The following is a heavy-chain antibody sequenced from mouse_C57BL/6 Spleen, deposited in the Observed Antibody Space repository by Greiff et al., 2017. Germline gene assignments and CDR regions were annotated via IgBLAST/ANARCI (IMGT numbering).Heavy chain of an antibody. V-gene: IGHV1-82*01. CDR1: GYAFSSSW. J-gene: IGHJ1*03. CDR3: ARGGELPGYFDV. CDR2: IYPGDGDT. Sequence: QVQLKESGPELVRPGASVKLSCKASGYAFSSSWMNWVKQRPGQGLEWIGRIYPGDGDTNYNGKFKGKATLTADKSSSTAYMQLSSLTSEDSAVYFCARGGELPGYFDVWGTGTTVTVSS. D-gene: IGHD5-5*01.